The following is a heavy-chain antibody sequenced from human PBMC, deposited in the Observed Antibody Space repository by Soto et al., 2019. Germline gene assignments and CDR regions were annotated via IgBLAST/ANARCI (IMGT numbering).Heavy chain of an antibody. V-gene: IGHV1-2*02. J-gene: IGHJ5*02. CDR3: AREGEYSSGWYRTQSFDP. Sequence: ASVKVSCKASGYTFTGYYMHWVRQAPGQGIEWMGWINPNSGGTNYAQKFQGRVTMTRDTSISTAYMELSRLRSDDTAVYYCAREGEYSSGWYRTQSFDPWGQGTLVTVSS. D-gene: IGHD6-19*01. CDR2: INPNSGGT. CDR1: GYTFTGYY.